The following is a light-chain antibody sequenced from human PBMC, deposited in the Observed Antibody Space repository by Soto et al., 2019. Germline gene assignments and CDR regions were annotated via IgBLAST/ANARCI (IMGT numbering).Light chain of an antibody. CDR2: GAS. Sequence: IVLTQSPATLSLSTGERATLSCRASQSVSINLAWFQQKPGQAPRLLIYGASTRATGIPARFSGSGSGTEFTLTISSLQSEDYAVYYCHQYNNWPPWTFGQGTKVDIK. CDR3: HQYNNWPPWT. CDR1: QSVSIN. V-gene: IGKV3-15*01. J-gene: IGKJ1*01.